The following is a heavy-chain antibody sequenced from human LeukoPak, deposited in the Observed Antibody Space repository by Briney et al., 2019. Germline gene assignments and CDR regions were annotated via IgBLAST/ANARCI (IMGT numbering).Heavy chain of an antibody. D-gene: IGHD6-19*01. CDR2: IWYDGSNK. Sequence: GGSLRLSCAASGFTFSSYGMHWVRQAPGKGLEWVAVIWYDGSNKYYADSVKGRFTISRDNSENTLYLQMNSLRAEDTAVYYCAGHSSGWPLDYWGQGTLVTVSS. J-gene: IGHJ4*02. CDR1: GFTFSSYG. V-gene: IGHV3-33*01. CDR3: AGHSSGWPLDY.